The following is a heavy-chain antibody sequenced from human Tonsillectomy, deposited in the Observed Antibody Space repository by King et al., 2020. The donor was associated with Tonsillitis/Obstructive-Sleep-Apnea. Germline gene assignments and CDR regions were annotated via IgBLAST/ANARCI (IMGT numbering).Heavy chain of an antibody. CDR2: IYYSGTT. J-gene: IGHJ4*02. Sequence: QLQESGPGLVKPSHTLSLTCTVSGGSISSGGYYWSWIRQHPGKGLEWIGYIYYSGTTYYNPSLKSRVTISLDTSKNQFSLKLSSVTAADTAFYYCARGDDYDNYLDYWGQGTLVTLSS. CDR3: ARGDDYDNYLDY. CDR1: GGSISSGGYY. D-gene: IGHD4-17*01. V-gene: IGHV4-31*03.